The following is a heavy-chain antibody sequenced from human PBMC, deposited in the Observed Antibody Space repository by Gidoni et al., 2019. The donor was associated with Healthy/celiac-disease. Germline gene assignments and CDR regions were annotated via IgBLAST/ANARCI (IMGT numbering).Heavy chain of an antibody. CDR3: ARGPLGIGDYYFDY. V-gene: IGHV6-1*01. J-gene: IGHJ4*02. Sequence: QVHLQESRPGRVKPTPPLSLSCSISGDSVSTNRAAWNWIRQSPSRGLERLGRTYYRSKWYNDYAVSVKSRITIKPDTSKNQFCLQLSSVTPEDTAVYYCARGPLGIGDYYFDYWGQGTLVTVSS. CDR2: TYYRSKWYN. D-gene: IGHD7-27*01. CDR1: GDSVSTNRAA.